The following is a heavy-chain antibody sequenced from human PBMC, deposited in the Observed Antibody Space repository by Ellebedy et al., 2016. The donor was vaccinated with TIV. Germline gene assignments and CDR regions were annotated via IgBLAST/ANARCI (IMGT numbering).Heavy chain of an antibody. J-gene: IGHJ4*02. CDR2: ISHDGSRK. V-gene: IGHV3-30*18. Sequence: GGSLRLXCAASGFSFSLYGMHWVRQTPGKGLEWISIISHDGSRKEYVHSVQGRFIISRDNAKNTLYLQMNSLRGEDTAVYYCAKGLENGYDFRFDFWGQGTLVTVSS. CDR3: AKGLENGYDFRFDF. CDR1: GFSFSLYG. D-gene: IGHD5-12*01.